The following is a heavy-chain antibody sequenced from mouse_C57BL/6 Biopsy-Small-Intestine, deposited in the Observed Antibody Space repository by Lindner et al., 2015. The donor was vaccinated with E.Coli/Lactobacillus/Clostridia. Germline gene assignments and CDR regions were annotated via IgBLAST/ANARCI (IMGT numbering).Heavy chain of an antibody. CDR2: IYPGSGNT. J-gene: IGHJ1*01. V-gene: IGHV1-84*01. Sequence: VQLQESGPELVKPGASVQISCEASGYTVTDYYINWVKQRPGQGLEWIGWIYPGSGNTKYNEKFKVKATLTVDTSSTTAYMQLSSLTSEDSAVYFCARGNLWYFEFWGAGTTVTVSS. CDR3: ARGNLWYFEF. CDR1: GYTVTDYY.